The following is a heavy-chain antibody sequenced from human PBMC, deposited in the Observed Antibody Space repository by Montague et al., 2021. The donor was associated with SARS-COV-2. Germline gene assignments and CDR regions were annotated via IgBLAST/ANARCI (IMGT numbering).Heavy chain of an antibody. CDR2: ISSNGSNI. CDR3: ARVLVVTYYGMDV. V-gene: IGHV3-48*03. Sequence: SLRLSCAASGFTFSSFDMNWARQAPGKGLEWVSYISSNGSNIYYADSVKGRFTISRDNAKNSLYLQMNSLRAEDTAFYYCARVLVVTYYGMDVWGQGTTVTVSS. J-gene: IGHJ6*02. CDR1: GFTFSSFD. D-gene: IGHD3-22*01.